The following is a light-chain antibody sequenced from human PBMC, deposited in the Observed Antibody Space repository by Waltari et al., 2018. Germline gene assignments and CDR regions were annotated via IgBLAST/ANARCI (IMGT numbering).Light chain of an antibody. J-gene: IGLJ1*01. CDR1: NLGNQY. CDR3: QVWDDTTAV. V-gene: IGLV3-1*01. Sequence: SYALTQPPSVSVSPGQTATIACPGNNLGNQYASWYHQKPGQAPLLVIYQDFKRPSGIPERFSASKSGNTATLIISGTHAMDEADYYCQVWDDTTAVLGTGTKVSVL. CDR2: QDF.